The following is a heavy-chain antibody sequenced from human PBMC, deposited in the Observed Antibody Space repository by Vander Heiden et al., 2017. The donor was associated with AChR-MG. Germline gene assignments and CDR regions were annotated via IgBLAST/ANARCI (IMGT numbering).Heavy chain of an antibody. Sequence: EVQLVESGGGLVQPGRSLRLSCAASGFTFDDYAMHWVRQAPGKGLEWVSGISWNSGSIGYADSVKGRFTISRDNAKNSLYLQMNSLRAEDTALYYCAKGSGYDPGAFDIWGQGTMVTVSS. J-gene: IGHJ3*02. CDR2: ISWNSGSI. V-gene: IGHV3-9*01. CDR3: AKGSGYDPGAFDI. CDR1: GFTFDDYA. D-gene: IGHD5-12*01.